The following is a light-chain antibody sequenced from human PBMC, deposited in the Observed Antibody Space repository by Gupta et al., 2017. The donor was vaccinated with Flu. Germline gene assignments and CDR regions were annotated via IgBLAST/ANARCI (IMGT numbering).Light chain of an antibody. CDR1: QTISDSY. Sequence: EIVLAQSPGALSVSPGEGVTLSCRASQTISDSYLAWLQQKPGQAPRLLIHDASRRATGVPDRFSGSGSGTDFTLAISRLEPEDFAVYYCHQYAGSPFTFGPGTXVDIK. CDR3: HQYAGSPFT. J-gene: IGKJ3*01. V-gene: IGKV3-20*01. CDR2: DAS.